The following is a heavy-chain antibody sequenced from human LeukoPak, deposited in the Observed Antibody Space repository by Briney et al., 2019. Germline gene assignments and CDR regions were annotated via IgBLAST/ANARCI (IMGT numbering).Heavy chain of an antibody. CDR2: ISNTGSFI. J-gene: IGHJ4*02. CDR3: VRARGAGPGAHFDY. V-gene: IGHV3-11*01. Sequence: YPGGSLRLSCAASGLTFSDEYMSWIRQAPGKGLEWVSYISNTGSFISYADSVKGRFTISRDNAKNSLYLQMNSLRAEDAAAYYCVRARGAGPGAHFDYWGQGTLVTVSS. CDR1: GLTFSDEY. D-gene: IGHD3-10*01.